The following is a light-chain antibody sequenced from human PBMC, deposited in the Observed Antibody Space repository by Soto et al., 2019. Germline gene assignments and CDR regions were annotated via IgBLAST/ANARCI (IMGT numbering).Light chain of an antibody. CDR1: XXDVGGYNY. V-gene: IGLV2-11*01. J-gene: IGLJ3*02. CDR3: CSSAGTYTSV. CDR2: DVS. Sequence: QSALTQPRSVSGSPXXXXTISCXXXXXDVGGYNYVSWYQQHPGKAPKLMIYDVSKRPSGVPDRFSGSKSGNTASLTISGLQAEDEADYYCCSSAGTYTSVFGGGTKVTVL.